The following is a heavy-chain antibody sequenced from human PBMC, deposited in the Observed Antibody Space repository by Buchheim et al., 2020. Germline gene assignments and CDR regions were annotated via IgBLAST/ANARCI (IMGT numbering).Heavy chain of an antibody. V-gene: IGHV3-74*01. Sequence: EVQLVESGGGLVKPGGSLRLSCAASGFTFSNAWMSWVRQAPGKGLVWVSRINGDESSTSYADSLKGRFTISIDNAKNTLYQQMNSLRVEDTAVYYCARDIIMIGIAARPVPHYYFDYWGQGTL. CDR3: ARDIIMIGIAARPVPHYYFDY. CDR2: INGDESST. J-gene: IGHJ4*02. D-gene: IGHD6-6*01. CDR1: GFTFSNAW.